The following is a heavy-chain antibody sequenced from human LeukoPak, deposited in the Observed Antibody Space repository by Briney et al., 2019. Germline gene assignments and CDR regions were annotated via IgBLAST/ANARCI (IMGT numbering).Heavy chain of an antibody. V-gene: IGHV1-2*02. CDR3: ARDEMDTSSGWYSYYYGMDV. J-gene: IGHJ6*02. CDR1: GYTFTGYY. Sequence: GASMKVSCKASGYTFTGYYMHWVRQAPGQGLEWMGWINPNSGGTNYAQKFQGRVTMTRDTSISTAYMELSRLRSDDTAVYYCARDEMDTSSGWYSYYYGMDVWGQGTTVTVSS. CDR2: INPNSGGT. D-gene: IGHD6-19*01.